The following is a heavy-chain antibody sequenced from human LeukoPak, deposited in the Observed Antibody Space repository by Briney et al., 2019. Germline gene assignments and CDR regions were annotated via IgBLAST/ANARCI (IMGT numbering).Heavy chain of an antibody. CDR1: GGSISSSSYY. CDR2: IYYSGIT. Sequence: SETLSLTCTVSGGSISSSSYYWDWIRQPPGKGLEWIRSIYYSGITYYNPSLESRTTITVDTSKNQLSMKLSSVTAADTAVYYCARNQLPKQQLVPLYYYYMDVWGKGTTVTVSS. J-gene: IGHJ6*03. CDR3: ARNQLPKQQLVPLYYYYMDV. V-gene: IGHV4-39*01. D-gene: IGHD6-13*01.